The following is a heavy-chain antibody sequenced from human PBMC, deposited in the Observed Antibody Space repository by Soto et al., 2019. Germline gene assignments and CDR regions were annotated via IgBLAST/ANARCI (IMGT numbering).Heavy chain of an antibody. D-gene: IGHD3-16*02. CDR3: ARDRVVGSYPNAHY. CDR2: ISNDGNNK. CDR1: GFTFSSYA. Sequence: QVQLVESGGGVVQPGKSLRLSCAASGFTFSSYALHWVRQGPGKGLEWVAVISNDGNNKYYADSVKGRFTISRDNSKKTLYLQTNSLSAEDTAVYDWARDRVVGSYPNAHYWGQGTLVTVSS. J-gene: IGHJ4*02. V-gene: IGHV3-30-3*01.